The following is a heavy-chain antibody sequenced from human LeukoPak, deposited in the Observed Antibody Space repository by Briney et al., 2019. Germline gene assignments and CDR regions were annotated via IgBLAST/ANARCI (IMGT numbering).Heavy chain of an antibody. CDR3: ARAADYGARGAFDI. CDR1: GGSISSYY. J-gene: IGHJ3*02. Sequence: SETLSLTCTVSGGSISSYYWSWIRQPAGQGLEWIGRIYTSGSTNYNPSLKSRVTMSVDTSKNQFSLQLSSVTAADTAVYYCARAADYGARGAFDIWGQGTMVTVSS. CDR2: IYTSGST. V-gene: IGHV4-4*07. D-gene: IGHD4-17*01.